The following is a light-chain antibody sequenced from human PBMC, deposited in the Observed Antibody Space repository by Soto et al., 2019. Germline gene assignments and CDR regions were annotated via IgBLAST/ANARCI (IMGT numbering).Light chain of an antibody. V-gene: IGKV3-20*01. CDR1: QRVSTSF. J-gene: IGKJ4*01. Sequence: EVVLTQSPGTLSLSPGESATLSCRASQRVSTSFIAWYQQKPGQAPRLLMYGASNMATGIPDRFSGIGSGTDFTLTISRLEPDDFAVYYCEQYGCSPPGGTFGGGTEVEIK. CDR2: GAS. CDR3: EQYGCSPPGGT.